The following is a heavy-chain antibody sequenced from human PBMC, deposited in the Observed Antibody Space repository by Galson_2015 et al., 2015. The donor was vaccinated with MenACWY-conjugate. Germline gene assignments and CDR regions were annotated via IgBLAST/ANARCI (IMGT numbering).Heavy chain of an antibody. Sequence: SLRLSCAASGFTFSSYSMDWVRQAPGQGLEWVSYISASGSTMFYADSVKGRFTISRDSAKNSLYLQMNSLGDEDTAVYYCTRGHAYHNYFAMDVWGQGTTVTVSS. J-gene: IGHJ6*02. CDR3: TRGHAYHNYFAMDV. CDR2: ISASGSTM. CDR1: GFTFSSYS. V-gene: IGHV3-48*02. D-gene: IGHD3-16*01.